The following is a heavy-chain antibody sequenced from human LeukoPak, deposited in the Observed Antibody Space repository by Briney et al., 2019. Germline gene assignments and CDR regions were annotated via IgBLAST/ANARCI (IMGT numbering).Heavy chain of an antibody. CDR3: ARDLGELLWFGDLRAGYAFDI. J-gene: IGHJ3*02. CDR1: GYTFTGYY. V-gene: IGHV1-2*04. CDR2: INPNSGGR. Sequence: GASVKVSCKASGYTFTGYYMPWVRQAPGQGLEWMGWINPNSGGRNYAQKFQGWVTMTRDTSISTAYMELSRLRSDDTAVYYCARDLGELLWFGDLRAGYAFDIWGQGTMVTVSS. D-gene: IGHD3-10*01.